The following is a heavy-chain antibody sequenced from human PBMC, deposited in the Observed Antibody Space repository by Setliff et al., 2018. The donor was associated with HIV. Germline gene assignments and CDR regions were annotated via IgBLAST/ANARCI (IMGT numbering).Heavy chain of an antibody. CDR3: ARGGANPSWFDS. D-gene: IGHD3-16*01. V-gene: IGHV3-9*01. CDR2: IDWNSGTI. CDR1: GFTFDDYA. J-gene: IGHJ5*01. Sequence: PGGSLRLSCAASGFTFDDYAMHWGRQAPGKGLEWVSGIDWNSGTIAYADFVKGRFTISRDNTKNFVFLEMTNLRPEDTALYFCARGGANPSWFDSWGQGTLVT.